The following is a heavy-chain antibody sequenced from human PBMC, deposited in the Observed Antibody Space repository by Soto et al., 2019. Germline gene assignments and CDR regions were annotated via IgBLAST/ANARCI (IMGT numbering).Heavy chain of an antibody. CDR1: GGTFSSYA. J-gene: IGHJ6*02. Sequence: PSLKVSCKASGGTFSSYAISWVRQAPGQGLEWMGGIIPIFGTANYAQKFQGRVTITADESTSTAYMELSSLRSEDTAVYYCARGRYSGSYGSEPRPYYYGMDVWGQGTTVTVSS. CDR2: IIPIFGTA. D-gene: IGHD1-26*01. V-gene: IGHV1-69*13. CDR3: ARGRYSGSYGSEPRPYYYGMDV.